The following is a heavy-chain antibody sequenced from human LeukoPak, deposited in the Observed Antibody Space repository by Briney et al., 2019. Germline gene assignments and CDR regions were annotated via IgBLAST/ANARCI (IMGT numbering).Heavy chain of an antibody. CDR2: IYTSGST. CDR3: ARLYDRYYFDY. V-gene: IGHV4-4*09. J-gene: IGHJ4*02. Sequence: SETLSLTCTVSGGSISSYYWSWIRQPPGKGLEWIGYIYTSGSTNYNPSLKSRVTISVDTSKNQFSLTLSSVTAADAAVYYCARLYDRYYFDYWGQGTLVTVSS. CDR1: GGSISSYY. D-gene: IGHD1-14*01.